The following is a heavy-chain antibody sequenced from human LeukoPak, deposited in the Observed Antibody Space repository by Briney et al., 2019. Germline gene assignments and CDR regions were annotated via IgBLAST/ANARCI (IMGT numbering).Heavy chain of an antibody. Sequence: ASVKVSCKASGYTFTSYGISWVRQAPGQGLEWMGWISAYNGNANYAQKLQGRVTMTTDTSTSTAYMELRSLRSDDTAVYYCARDEVKWLHIYDYYGMDVWGQGTTVTVSS. CDR3: ARDEVKWLHIYDYYGMDV. CDR2: ISAYNGNA. V-gene: IGHV1-18*01. J-gene: IGHJ6*02. D-gene: IGHD5-12*01. CDR1: GYTFTSYG.